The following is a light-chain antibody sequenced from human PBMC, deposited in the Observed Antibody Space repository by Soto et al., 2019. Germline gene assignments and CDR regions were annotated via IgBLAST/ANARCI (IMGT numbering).Light chain of an antibody. V-gene: IGKV3-20*01. CDR1: QSVSSSY. CDR3: QQYGSSPVT. CDR2: GAS. J-gene: IGKJ2*01. Sequence: EIVLTQSPGTLSLSPGERATLSCRASQSVSSSYLAWYQQKPGQAPRLLIYGASSRATGIPDRFSGSGSGTSCTLTISRLEPEDFAVYYCQQYGSSPVTFGQGTKLEIK.